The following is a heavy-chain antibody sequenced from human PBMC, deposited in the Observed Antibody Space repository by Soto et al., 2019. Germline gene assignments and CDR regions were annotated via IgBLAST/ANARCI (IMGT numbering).Heavy chain of an antibody. V-gene: IGHV3-33*01. Sequence: HPGWSLRLFCAASGFTFSSYGMHWVRQAPGKGLEWVSVIWYDGSNKYYADSVKGRFTISRDNSKNTLYLQMNSLRAEDTAVYYCARDPARTSTAPDWGQGTLVTVSS. CDR3: ARDPARTSTAPD. CDR1: GFTFSSYG. D-gene: IGHD2-2*01. J-gene: IGHJ4*02. CDR2: IWYDGSNK.